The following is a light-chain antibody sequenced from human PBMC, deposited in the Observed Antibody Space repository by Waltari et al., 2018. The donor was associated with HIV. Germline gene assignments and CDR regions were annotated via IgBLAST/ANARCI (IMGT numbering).Light chain of an antibody. CDR2: EGN. CDR1: SKAVGRFTF. CDR3: SSYSGSAFLI. Sequence: QTALTQPPSGSGPPGQPIPFSSTATSKAVGRFTFVSWYQHHPGKAPILIIYEGNKRPSGVSDRFSGSKSGNTASLTISGLLAEDEADYSCSSYSGSAFLIFGGGTKLTVL. V-gene: IGLV2-23*01. J-gene: IGLJ2*01.